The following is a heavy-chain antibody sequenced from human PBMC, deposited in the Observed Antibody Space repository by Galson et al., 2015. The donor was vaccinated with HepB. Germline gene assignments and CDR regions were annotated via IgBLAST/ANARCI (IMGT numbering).Heavy chain of an antibody. V-gene: IGHV3-23*01. CDR3: AKVDTYYFDF. Sequence: SLRLSCAASGFTFSNYALTWVRQAPGKGLEWVSAITGGGKTYLADSVKGRFTISRDNSKNTVSLQMNSLRADDTAVYYCAKVDTYYFDFWGQGTLVTVSS. J-gene: IGHJ4*02. CDR2: ITGGGKT. D-gene: IGHD2/OR15-2a*01. CDR1: GFTFSNYA.